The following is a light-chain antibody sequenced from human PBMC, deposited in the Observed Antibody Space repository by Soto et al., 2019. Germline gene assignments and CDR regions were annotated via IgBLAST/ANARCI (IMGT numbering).Light chain of an antibody. CDR1: PSDIGAYNY. CDR3: GSYTITSTLMI. J-gene: IGLJ2*01. CDR2: DVT. V-gene: IGLV2-14*03. Sequence: QSALTQPASVSGSPGQSITISCSGTPSDIGAYNYVSWYQHLPGKAPEVNIYDVTNRPSGVSSRFSGSKSGTTASLTISGLQAEDEANYYCGSYTITSTLMIFGGGTKLTVL.